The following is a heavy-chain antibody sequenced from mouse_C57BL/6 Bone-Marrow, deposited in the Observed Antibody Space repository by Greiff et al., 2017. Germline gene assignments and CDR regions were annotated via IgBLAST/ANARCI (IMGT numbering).Heavy chain of an antibody. J-gene: IGHJ1*03. CDR3: ARSDVVANHWYFDV. CDR2: INPSSGYT. CDR1: GYTFTSYT. V-gene: IGHV1-4*01. Sequence: VHVKQSGAELARPGASVKMSCKASGYTFTSYTMHWVKQRPGQGLEWIGYINPSSGYTKYNQKFKDKATLTADKSSSTAYMQLSSLTSEDSAVYYCARSDVVANHWYFDVWGTGTTVTVSS. D-gene: IGHD1-1*01.